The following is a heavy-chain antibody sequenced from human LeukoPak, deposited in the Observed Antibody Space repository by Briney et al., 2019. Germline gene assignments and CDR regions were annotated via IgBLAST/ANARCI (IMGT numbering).Heavy chain of an antibody. Sequence: GGSLRLSCAASGFTFSSYEMNWVRQAPGKGLEWVSYISSSGSTIYYADSVKGRFTIPRDNAKNSLYLQMNSLRAEDTAVYYCARVSPVAGTGYYYGMDVWGQGTTVTVSS. CDR1: GFTFSSYE. J-gene: IGHJ6*02. V-gene: IGHV3-48*03. CDR3: ARVSPVAGTGYYYGMDV. CDR2: ISSSGSTI. D-gene: IGHD6-19*01.